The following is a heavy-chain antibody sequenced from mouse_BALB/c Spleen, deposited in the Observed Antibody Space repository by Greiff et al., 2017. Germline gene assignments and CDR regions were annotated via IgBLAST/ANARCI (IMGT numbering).Heavy chain of an antibody. CDR3: ARVTGAYGSSSFDD. CDR2: IWAGGST. D-gene: IGHD1-1*01. J-gene: IGHJ1*01. Sequence: VQLQQSGPGLVAPSQSLSITCTVSGFSLTSYGVHWVRQPPGKGLEWLGVIWAGGSTNYNSDLMSRLSISKVNSKSQVFLKMNSLQTDDTAMYYSARVTGAYGSSSFDDWGAGTTVTVSS. V-gene: IGHV2-9*02. CDR1: GFSLTSYG.